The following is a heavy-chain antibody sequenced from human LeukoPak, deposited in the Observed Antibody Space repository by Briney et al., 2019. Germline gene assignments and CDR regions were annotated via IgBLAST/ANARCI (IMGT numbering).Heavy chain of an antibody. J-gene: IGHJ6*03. D-gene: IGHD1-26*01. V-gene: IGHV1-18*01. Sequence: TSVRVSCKPSVYTFTRYGISSVRQAPGQRLEWMGGISAYNGNTNYAQKLQGRVSMTTDTSTSTAYMELRSLRSDNTAVYYCARSAVSSYRYYYYYYMDVWGKGTTVTVSS. CDR3: ARSAVSSYRYYYYYYMDV. CDR2: ISAYNGNT. CDR1: VYTFTRYG.